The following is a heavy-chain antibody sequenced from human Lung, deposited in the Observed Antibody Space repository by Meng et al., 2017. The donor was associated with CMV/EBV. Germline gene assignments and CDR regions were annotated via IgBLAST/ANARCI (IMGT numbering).Heavy chain of an antibody. CDR2: IGHDGNNE. J-gene: IGHJ4*02. V-gene: IGHV3-30*02. CDR3: GRDYINSVDH. D-gene: IGHD2-2*02. Sequence: GQLVESGGGVVLPGGSLSLSCATSGFTFGNYAMHWVRQAPGKGLEWLAFIGHDGNNEQYADSMKGRFTISRDNFNTLYLQMKSLTDEDTALYYCGRDYINSVDHWGQGTLVTVSS. CDR1: GFTFGNYA.